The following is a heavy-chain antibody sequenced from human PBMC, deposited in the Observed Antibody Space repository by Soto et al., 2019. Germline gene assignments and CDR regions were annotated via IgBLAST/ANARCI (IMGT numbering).Heavy chain of an antibody. V-gene: IGHV5-51*01. CDR2: IYPGDSDT. CDR1: GYSFSSYW. Sequence: PRGSLKISRKGFGYSFSSYWIGWGRQMPREGLEWMGIIYPGDSDTRYSPSFQGQVTISADKSISTAYLQWSSLKASDTAMYYCARRLTYYYDSSGYYDYWGQGNLVTVSS. CDR3: ARRLTYYYDSSGYYDY. D-gene: IGHD3-22*01. J-gene: IGHJ4*02.